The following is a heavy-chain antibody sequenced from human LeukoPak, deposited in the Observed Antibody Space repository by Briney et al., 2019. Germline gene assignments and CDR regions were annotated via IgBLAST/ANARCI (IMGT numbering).Heavy chain of an antibody. J-gene: IGHJ4*02. D-gene: IGHD2-2*01. Sequence: ASVKVSCKASGYTFTGYYMHWVRQAPGQGLEWMGWINPHSGGTNYAQKFQGRVTMTRDTSMSTAYMELSRLRSDDTAVYYCARVRDTVCRSDYWGKGTLVTVS. CDR2: INPHSGGT. V-gene: IGHV1-2*02. CDR1: GYTFTGYY. CDR3: ARVRDTVCRSDY.